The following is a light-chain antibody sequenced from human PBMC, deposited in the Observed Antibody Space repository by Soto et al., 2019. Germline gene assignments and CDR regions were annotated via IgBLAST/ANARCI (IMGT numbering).Light chain of an antibody. CDR1: QSVSSSF. Sequence: EIVLTQSPGTLFLSPGVRATLSCRASQSVSSSFLAWYQQKPGQAPRPLIYGASSRATGIPDRFSGNGSGTDFTLTISRLEPEDFAVYYCQQYDSSPWTFGQGTKVEIK. J-gene: IGKJ1*01. V-gene: IGKV3-20*01. CDR2: GAS. CDR3: QQYDSSPWT.